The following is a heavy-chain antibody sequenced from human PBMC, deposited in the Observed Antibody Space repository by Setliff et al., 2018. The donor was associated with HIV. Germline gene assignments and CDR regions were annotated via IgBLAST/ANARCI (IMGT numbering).Heavy chain of an antibody. J-gene: IGHJ1*01. Sequence: GGSLRLSCAASGFTFSSYAMSWVRQAPGKGLEWVANIKQDGSEKYYVDSVKGRFTISRDNAKNSLYLQMNNLSVEDTAMYFCARTDSYTAMIWPWGRGTLVTVSS. D-gene: IGHD2-2*02. CDR3: ARTDSYTAMIWP. CDR2: IKQDGSEK. V-gene: IGHV3-7*03. CDR1: GFTFSSYA.